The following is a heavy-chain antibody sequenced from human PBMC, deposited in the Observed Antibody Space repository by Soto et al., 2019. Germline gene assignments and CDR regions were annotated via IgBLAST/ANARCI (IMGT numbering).Heavy chain of an antibody. D-gene: IGHD3-3*01. J-gene: IGHJ4*02. V-gene: IGHV1-69*13. CDR1: GGSFGKSA. CDR3: ATGVIWIGYFTVDS. CDR2: FIPVYRTL. Sequence: SVKVCCKASGGSFGKSAINWVRQTPGQGLEWLGGFIPVYRTLNYAQKFQGRVTITADESTGTAYMTLSSLASDDTAVYYCATGVIWIGYFTVDSWGQGTRVTVSS.